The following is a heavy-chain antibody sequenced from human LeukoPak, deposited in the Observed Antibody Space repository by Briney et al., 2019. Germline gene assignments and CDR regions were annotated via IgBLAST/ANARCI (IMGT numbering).Heavy chain of an antibody. V-gene: IGHV4-34*01. J-gene: IGHJ6*02. CDR2: INHSGST. CDR1: GGSFSGYY. Sequence: SETLSLTCAVYGGSFSGYYWSWIRQPPGKGLEWIGEINHSGSTNYNPSLKSRVTISVDTSKNQFSLKLSSVTAADTAVYYCAREGGSSSSSDYYYGMDVWGQGTTVTVSS. CDR3: AREGGSSSSSDYYYGMDV. D-gene: IGHD6-6*01.